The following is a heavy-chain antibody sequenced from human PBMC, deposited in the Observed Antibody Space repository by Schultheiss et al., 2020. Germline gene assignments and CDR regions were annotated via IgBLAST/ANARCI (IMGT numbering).Heavy chain of an antibody. J-gene: IGHJ3*02. CDR2: IKSKTDGGTT. V-gene: IGHV3-15*01. CDR3: AKDGGSSSEFTFDM. D-gene: IGHD6-6*01. CDR1: GYTFSAYH. Sequence: GGSLRLSCAASGYTFSAYHMNWVRQAPGKGLEWVGRIKSKTDGGTTDYAAHVKGRFSISRDDSKNTVYLQMNSLKTEDTAVYDCAKDGGSSSEFTFDMWGQGTTVNVSS.